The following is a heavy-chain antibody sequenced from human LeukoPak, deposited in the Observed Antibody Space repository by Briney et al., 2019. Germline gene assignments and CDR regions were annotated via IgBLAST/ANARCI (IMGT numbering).Heavy chain of an antibody. Sequence: GASVKVSCKASGYTFSGYYMHWVRQATGQGLEWMGWMNPNSGNTGYAQKFQGRVTMTRNTSISTAYMELSSLRSEDTAVYYCARGPPHDYWGQGALVTVSS. V-gene: IGHV1-8*02. CDR3: ARGPPHDY. CDR1: GYTFSGYY. CDR2: MNPNSGNT. J-gene: IGHJ4*02.